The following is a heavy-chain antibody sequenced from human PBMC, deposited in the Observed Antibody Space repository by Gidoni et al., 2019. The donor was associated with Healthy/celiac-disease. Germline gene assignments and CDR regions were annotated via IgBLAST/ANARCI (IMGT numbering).Heavy chain of an antibody. CDR1: GFPFSSYG. V-gene: IGHV3-30*18. CDR3: AKDSGRRYDFWSGYTDY. J-gene: IGHJ4*02. CDR2: ISYDGSNK. Sequence: QVQLVESGGGVVQPGRSLRLSCAASGFPFSSYGMHWVRQAPGKGLEWVAVISYDGSNKYYADSVKGRFTISRDNSKNTLYLQMNSLRAEDTAVYYCAKDSGRRYDFWSGYTDYWGQGTLVTVSS. D-gene: IGHD3-3*01.